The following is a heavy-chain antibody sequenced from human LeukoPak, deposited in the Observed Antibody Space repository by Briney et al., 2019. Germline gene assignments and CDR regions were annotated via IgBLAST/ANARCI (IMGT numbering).Heavy chain of an antibody. Sequence: GESLKISCKGSGYSFTSYWIGWVRQMPGKGLEWMGIIYPGDSDTRYSPSFQGQVTISADKSISTAYLQWSSLKASDTAMYYCARRECELLGDYYYYYGMDVWGQGTTVTVSS. J-gene: IGHJ6*02. CDR1: GYSFTSYW. D-gene: IGHD1-26*01. CDR3: ARRECELLGDYYYYYGMDV. V-gene: IGHV5-51*01. CDR2: IYPGDSDT.